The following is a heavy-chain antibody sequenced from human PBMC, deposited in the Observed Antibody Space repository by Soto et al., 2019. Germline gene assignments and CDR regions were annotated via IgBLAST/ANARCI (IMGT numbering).Heavy chain of an antibody. Sequence: PGGSLRLSCAASGFTFSSYEMNWVRQAPGKGLEWVSYISSSGSTIYYADSVKGRFTISRDNAKNSLYLQMNSLRAEDTAVYYCEREQYNYGMDVWGEGTTVTVYS. CDR2: ISSSGSTI. V-gene: IGHV3-48*03. J-gene: IGHJ6*04. CDR3: EREQYNYGMDV. CDR1: GFTFSSYE. D-gene: IGHD4-4*01.